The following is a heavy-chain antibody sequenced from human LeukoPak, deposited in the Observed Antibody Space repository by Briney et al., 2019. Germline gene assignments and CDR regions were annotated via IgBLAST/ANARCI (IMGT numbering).Heavy chain of an antibody. D-gene: IGHD2-15*01. Sequence: ASVKVSCKTSGYSENFYGITWVRQVAGQGLEWMGWISAQHGQTEYAPNSQDRVTMTTDTYTNTAYMELRSLRSDDTAVYYCARSLVVVVAATGNRWFDPWGQGTLVTVSS. CDR1: GYSENFYG. CDR3: ARSLVVVVAATGNRWFDP. CDR2: ISAQHGQT. V-gene: IGHV1-18*01. J-gene: IGHJ5*02.